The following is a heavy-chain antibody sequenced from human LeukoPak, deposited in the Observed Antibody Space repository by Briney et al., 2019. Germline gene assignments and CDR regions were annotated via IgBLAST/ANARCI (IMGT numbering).Heavy chain of an antibody. CDR2: ISGSGGST. V-gene: IGHV3-23*01. D-gene: IGHD4-17*01. CDR3: AFVPWITVTTIDY. J-gene: IGHJ4*02. CDR1: GFTFSSYA. Sequence: PGGSLRLSCAASGFTFSSYAMSWVRQAPGKGLEWVSAISGSGGSTYYADSVKGRFTISRDNAKNSLYLQMNSLRDEDTAVYYRAFVPWITVTTIDYWGQGTLVTVSS.